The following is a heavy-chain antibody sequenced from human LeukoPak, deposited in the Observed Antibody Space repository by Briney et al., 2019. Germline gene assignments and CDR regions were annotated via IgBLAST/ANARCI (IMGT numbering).Heavy chain of an antibody. CDR3: ARAVAGILVGWFDP. CDR1: GYTFTDYF. Sequence: ASVKVSCKASGYTFTDYFMHWVRQAPGQGLEWMGWINPNTGGTNYAQNFQGRVTMTRDTSISTAYMELTRLTSDDTAVYYSARAVAGILVGWFDPWGQGTLVTVSS. J-gene: IGHJ5*02. V-gene: IGHV1-2*02. D-gene: IGHD6-19*01. CDR2: INPNTGGT.